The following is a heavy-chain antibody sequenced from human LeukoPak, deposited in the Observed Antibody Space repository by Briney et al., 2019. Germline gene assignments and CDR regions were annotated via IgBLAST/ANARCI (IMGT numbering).Heavy chain of an antibody. CDR3: ARTGHCSGGSCYSSDY. V-gene: IGHV4-34*01. D-gene: IGHD2-15*01. Sequence: PSETLSLTCAVYGGSFSGYYWSWIRQPPGKGLEWIGEINHSGSTNYNPSLKGRVTISVDTSKNQFSLKLSSVTAADTAVYYCARTGHCSGGSCYSSDYWGQGTLVTVSS. J-gene: IGHJ4*02. CDR1: GGSFSGYY. CDR2: INHSGST.